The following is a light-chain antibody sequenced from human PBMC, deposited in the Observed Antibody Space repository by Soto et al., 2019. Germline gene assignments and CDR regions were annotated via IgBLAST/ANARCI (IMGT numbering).Light chain of an antibody. J-gene: IGKJ1*01. CDR3: QQYGTSPRT. V-gene: IGKV3-20*01. CDR2: GAS. Sequence: EIVLTQSPGTLSLSPGERATLSCRASQSVTSNYLAWYQQKPGQAPRLLIYGASSRPTGVPDRFSGSGSGTDFTLNISRLEPEDFAVFYCQQYGTSPRTFGQGTKVEVK. CDR1: QSVTSNY.